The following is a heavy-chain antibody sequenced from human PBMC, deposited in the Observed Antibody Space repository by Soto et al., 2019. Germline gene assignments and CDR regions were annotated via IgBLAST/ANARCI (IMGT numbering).Heavy chain of an antibody. CDR2: ISGSGGST. V-gene: IGHV3-23*01. Sequence: PWGSLRLSCAASGFTFSSYAMSWVRQAPGKGLEWVSAISGSGGSTYYADSVKGRFTISRDNSKNTLYLQMNSLRAEDTAVYYCAKGSDYYDSSGLAHYWGQGTLVTVSS. CDR1: GFTFSSYA. CDR3: AKGSDYYDSSGLAHY. D-gene: IGHD3-22*01. J-gene: IGHJ4*02.